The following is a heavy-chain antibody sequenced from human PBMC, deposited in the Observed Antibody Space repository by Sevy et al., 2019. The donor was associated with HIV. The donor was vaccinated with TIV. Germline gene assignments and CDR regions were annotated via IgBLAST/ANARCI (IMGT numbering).Heavy chain of an antibody. J-gene: IGHJ3*01. D-gene: IGHD2-2*01. CDR1: GGSLSGGSYY. CDR3: ARDTFDRRPYCSSRTGLCTFDF. V-gene: IGHV4-61*02. Sequence: SETLSLTCTVSGGSLSGGSYYWTWIRQPAGKGLEWIGRIYASGATNSNPSLRSRLTISVDTSKNQYSLNLRSVTAADTAVYYCARDTFDRRPYCSSRTGLCTFDFWGQGTMVTVSS. CDR2: IYASGAT.